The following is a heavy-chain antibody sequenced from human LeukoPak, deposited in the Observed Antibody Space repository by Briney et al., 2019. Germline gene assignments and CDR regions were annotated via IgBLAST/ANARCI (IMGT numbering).Heavy chain of an antibody. CDR1: GGSFSGYY. CDR2: INHSGST. Sequence: SETLSLTCAVYGGSFSGYYWSWIRQPPGKGLEWIGEINHSGSTNYNPSLKSRVTISVDTSKNQFSLKLSSVTAADTAVYYCASPSIGYSNYFNWFDPWGQGTLVTVSS. J-gene: IGHJ5*02. D-gene: IGHD4-11*01. V-gene: IGHV4-34*01. CDR3: ASPSIGYSNYFNWFDP.